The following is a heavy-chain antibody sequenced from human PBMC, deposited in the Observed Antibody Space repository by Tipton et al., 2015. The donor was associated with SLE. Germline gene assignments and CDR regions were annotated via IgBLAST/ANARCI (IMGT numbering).Heavy chain of an antibody. CDR1: GGSISSHY. CDR2: IYYSGST. CDR3: ARDEVGYSSNWWNWFDP. J-gene: IGHJ5*02. D-gene: IGHD6-13*01. V-gene: IGHV4-59*11. Sequence: TLSLTCTVSGGSISSHYWSWIRQPPGKGLEWIGYIYYSGSTNYNPSLKSRVTISVDTSKNQFSLKLSSVTAADTAVYYCARDEVGYSSNWWNWFDPWGQGTLVTVSS.